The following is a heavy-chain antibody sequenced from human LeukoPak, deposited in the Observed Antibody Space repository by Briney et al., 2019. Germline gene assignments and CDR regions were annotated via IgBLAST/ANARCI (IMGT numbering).Heavy chain of an antibody. CDR3: AFRGYSSSWYTLGY. J-gene: IGHJ4*02. Sequence: PGGSLRLSCAASGFTFSSYAMMGVRQAPGEGLECVSAISGCGGSTYYADSVKGRFTISRDNSKNTLYLQMNSLRAEDTAVYYCAFRGYSSSWYTLGYWRQGTLASVSS. V-gene: IGHV3-23*01. D-gene: IGHD6-13*01. CDR2: ISGCGGST. CDR1: GFTFSSYA.